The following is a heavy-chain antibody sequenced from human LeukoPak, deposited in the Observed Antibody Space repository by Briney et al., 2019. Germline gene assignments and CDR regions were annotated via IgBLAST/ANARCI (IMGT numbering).Heavy chain of an antibody. CDR1: GYTFMHRG. V-gene: IGHV1-18*01. Sequence: GASVKVSCRTSGYTFMHRGISWVRQAPGQGFEWMGWISPYNGKTNYAQKLQGRVTMTTDTSTSTAYLEVRSLTSDDTAVYYCARGGAAAGGDFRGQGTLVAVSS. J-gene: IGHJ4*02. CDR3: ARGGAAAGGDF. CDR2: ISPYNGKT. D-gene: IGHD6-13*01.